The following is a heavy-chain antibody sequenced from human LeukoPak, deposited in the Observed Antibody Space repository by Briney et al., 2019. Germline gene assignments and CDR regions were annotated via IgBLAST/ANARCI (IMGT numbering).Heavy chain of an antibody. V-gene: IGHV3-9*01. CDR2: ISWNSGSI. CDR3: AKDISYDILTGHPDY. D-gene: IGHD3-9*01. Sequence: GGSLRLSCAASGFTFDDYAMHWVRQAPGKGLEWVSGISWNSGSIGYADSVKGRFTISRDNAKNSLYLQMNSLRAEDTALYYCAKDISYDILTGHPDYWGQGTLVTVSS. CDR1: GFTFDDYA. J-gene: IGHJ4*02.